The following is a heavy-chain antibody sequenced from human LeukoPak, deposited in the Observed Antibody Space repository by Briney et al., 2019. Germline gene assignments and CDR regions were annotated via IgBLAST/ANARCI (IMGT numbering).Heavy chain of an antibody. D-gene: IGHD3-22*01. CDR2: IKTDGSQI. CDR1: GFTFSSYW. Sequence: PGGSLRLSCVASGFTFSSYWMTWVRQAPGKGLEWVANIKTDGSQIYYVDSVKGRFTISRDNAKNTLYLQMNSLRAEDTAVYYCAKDLGEYYYDSSGYYYWDYWGQGTLVTVSS. CDR3: AKDLGEYYYDSSGYYYWDY. J-gene: IGHJ4*02. V-gene: IGHV3-7*03.